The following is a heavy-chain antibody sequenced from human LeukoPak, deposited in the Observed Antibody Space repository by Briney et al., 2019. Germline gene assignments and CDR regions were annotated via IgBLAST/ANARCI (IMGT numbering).Heavy chain of an antibody. J-gene: IGHJ5*02. D-gene: IGHD3-10*01. V-gene: IGHV1-2*02. CDR2: INPNSGGT. Sequence: ASVKVSCKASGYTFTGYYMHWVRQDPGQGLEWMGWINPNSGGTNYAQKFQGRVTMTRDTSISTAYMELSRLRSDDTAVYYCARTYYYGSDPFDPWGQGTLVTVSS. CDR1: GYTFTGYY. CDR3: ARTYYYGSDPFDP.